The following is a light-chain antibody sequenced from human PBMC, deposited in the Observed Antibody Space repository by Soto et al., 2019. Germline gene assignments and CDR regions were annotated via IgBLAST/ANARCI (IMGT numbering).Light chain of an antibody. V-gene: IGKV1-39*01. CDR2: AAS. J-gene: IGKJ1*01. CDR1: QSISSY. Sequence: IQMTQSPSSLSASVGDRVTITCRASQSISSYLNWYQQKPGKAPKLLIYAASSLQSGVPSRFSGSGSGTDFTLTISSLQPDDFATYYCQQYNSYSFGQGTKVDIK. CDR3: QQYNSYS.